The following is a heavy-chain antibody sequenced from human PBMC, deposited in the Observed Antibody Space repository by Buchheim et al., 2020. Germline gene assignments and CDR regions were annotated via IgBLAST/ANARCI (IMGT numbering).Heavy chain of an antibody. CDR3: ARDLCGSGFGVVISPFDY. CDR1: GFTFSSYG. D-gene: IGHD3-3*01. V-gene: IGHV3-33*01. CDR2: IWYDGSNK. Sequence: QVQLVESGGGVVQPGRSLRLSCAASGFTFSSYGMPWVRQAPGKGLEWVAVIWYDGSNKYYAASVKGRFTISRDNSKNTLYLQMNSLRAEDTAVYYCARDLCGSGFGVVISPFDYWGQGTL. J-gene: IGHJ4*02.